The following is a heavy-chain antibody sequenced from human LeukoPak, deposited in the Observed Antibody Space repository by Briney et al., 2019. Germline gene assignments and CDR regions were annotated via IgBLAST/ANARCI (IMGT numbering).Heavy chain of an antibody. D-gene: IGHD3-9*01. V-gene: IGHV4-31*03. J-gene: IGHJ6*02. CDR3: ARDDILTGQYYYGMDV. CDR2: IYHSGST. CDR1: GGSISSGGYY. Sequence: PSETLSLTCTVSGGSISSGGYYWSWIRQHPGEGLEWIGYIYHSGSTHYNPSLKSRVTMLVDRSKNQFSLKLSSVTAADTAVYYCARDDILTGQYYYGMDVWGQGTTVTVSS.